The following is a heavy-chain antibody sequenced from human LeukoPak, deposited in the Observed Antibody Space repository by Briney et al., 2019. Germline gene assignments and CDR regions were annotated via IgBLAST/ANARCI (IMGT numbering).Heavy chain of an antibody. CDR1: GGSISSYY. D-gene: IGHD3-10*01. CDR2: IYYSGST. CDR3: AREAGGYYYYYYMDV. Sequence: SETLSLTCTVSGGSISSYYWSWIRQPPGKGLEWIGYIYYSGSTNYNPSLKSRLTISVDTSKNQFSLKLSSVTAADTAVYYCAREAGGYYYYYYMDVWGKGTTVTISS. J-gene: IGHJ6*03. V-gene: IGHV4-59*12.